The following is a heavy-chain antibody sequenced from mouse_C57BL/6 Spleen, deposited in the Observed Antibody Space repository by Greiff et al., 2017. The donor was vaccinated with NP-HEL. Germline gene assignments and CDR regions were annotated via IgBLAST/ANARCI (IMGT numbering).Heavy chain of an antibody. D-gene: IGHD1-1*01. V-gene: IGHV1-82*01. CDR1: GYAFSSSW. CDR2: IYPGDGDT. J-gene: IGHJ3*01. Sequence: VQGVESGPELVKPGASVKISCKASGYAFSSSWMNWVKQRPGKGLEWIGRIYPGDGDTNYNGKFKGKATLTADKSSSTAYMQLSSLTSEDSAVYFCAREATVEFAYWGQGTLVTVSA. CDR3: AREATVEFAY.